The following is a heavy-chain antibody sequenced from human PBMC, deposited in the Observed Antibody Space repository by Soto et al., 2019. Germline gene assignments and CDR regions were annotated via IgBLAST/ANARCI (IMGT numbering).Heavy chain of an antibody. D-gene: IGHD3-10*01. Sequence: SETLSLTCTVSGGSISSGGYYWSWIRQHPGKGLEWIGYIYYSGSTYYNPSLKSRVTISVDTSKNQFSLKLSSVTAADTAVYYCARAVGGSGSYYGRSGAYYYYGMDVWGQGTTVPSP. J-gene: IGHJ6*02. CDR1: GGSISSGGYY. CDR3: ARAVGGSGSYYGRSGAYYYYGMDV. CDR2: IYYSGST. V-gene: IGHV4-31*03.